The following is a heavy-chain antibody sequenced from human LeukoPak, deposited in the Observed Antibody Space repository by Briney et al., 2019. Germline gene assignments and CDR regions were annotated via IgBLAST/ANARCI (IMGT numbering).Heavy chain of an antibody. CDR3: ATYRITGTDPDY. Sequence: SETLSLTCTVSGGSISSSSYYWSWIRQPAGKGLEWIGRIYTSGSTNYNPSLKSRVTMSVDTSKNQFSLKLSPVTAADTAVYYCATYRITGTDPDYWGQGTLVTVSS. CDR2: IYTSGST. CDR1: GGSISSSSYY. D-gene: IGHD1-20*01. J-gene: IGHJ4*02. V-gene: IGHV4-61*02.